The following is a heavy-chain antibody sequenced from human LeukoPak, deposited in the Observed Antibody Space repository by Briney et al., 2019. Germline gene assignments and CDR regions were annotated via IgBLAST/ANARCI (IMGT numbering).Heavy chain of an antibody. D-gene: IGHD2-2*01. J-gene: IGHJ4*02. CDR2: ISSSSSYI. CDR3: ARVVRGYCSSTSCYGGHFDY. CDR1: GFTFSSYS. V-gene: IGHV3-21*01. Sequence: PGGSLRLSCAASGFTFSSYSMNWVRQAPGKGLEWVSSISSSSSYIYYADSVKGRFTISRDNAKNSLYLQMNSLRAEDTAVYYCARVVRGYCSSTSCYGGHFDYWGQGTLATVSS.